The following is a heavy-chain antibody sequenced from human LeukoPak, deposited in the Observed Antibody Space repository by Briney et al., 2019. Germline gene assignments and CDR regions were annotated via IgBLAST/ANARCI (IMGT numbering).Heavy chain of an antibody. Sequence: GGSLRLSCAASGFTFSSYAMHWVRQAPGKGLEYVSAISSNGGSTYYANSVKGRFTISRDNSKNTLYLQMGSLRAEDMAVYYCARVGTVKVSTSSGCTYYMDVWGKGTTVTVSS. CDR3: ARVGTVKVSTSSGCTYYMDV. V-gene: IGHV3-64*01. CDR2: ISSNGGST. J-gene: IGHJ6*03. D-gene: IGHD3-22*01. CDR1: GFTFSSYA.